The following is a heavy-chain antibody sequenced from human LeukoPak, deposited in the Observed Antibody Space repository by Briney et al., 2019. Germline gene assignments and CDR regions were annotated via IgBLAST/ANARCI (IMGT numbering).Heavy chain of an antibody. CDR2: ITGSGSTK. V-gene: IGHV3-48*03. D-gene: IGHD3-22*01. CDR1: GYSFNTDE. J-gene: IGHJ4*02. Sequence: QPGPSLRLPCAATGYSFNTDEMDWGRQPRGNRLEWLSYITGSGSTKYYADSVRGRFTISRDNSKNSLYLQINSLRAEDTAVYYCARLLDISDHWGQGTLVTVSS. CDR3: ARLLDISDH.